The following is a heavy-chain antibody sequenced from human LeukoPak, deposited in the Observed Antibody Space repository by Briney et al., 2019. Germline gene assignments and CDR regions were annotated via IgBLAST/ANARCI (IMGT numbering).Heavy chain of an antibody. J-gene: IGHJ6*03. Sequence: GGSLRLSCAASGFTFSSYSMNWVRQAPGKGLEWVSSISSSSSYIYYADSVKGRFTISRDNAKNSLYLQMNSLRAEDNAMYYCARDALRVVVPAAMLRGYYYYMDVWGKGTTVTVSS. V-gene: IGHV3-21*01. CDR1: GFTFSSYS. CDR3: ARDALRVVVPAAMLRGYYYYMDV. CDR2: ISSSSSYI. D-gene: IGHD2-2*01.